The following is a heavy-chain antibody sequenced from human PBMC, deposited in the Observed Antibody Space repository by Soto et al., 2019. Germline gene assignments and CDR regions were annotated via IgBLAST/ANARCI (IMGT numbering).Heavy chain of an antibody. CDR1: SGSMSSHK. CDR2: IDYGGGP. J-gene: IGHJ6*02. CDR3: VRQGFGVRHGLVDV. Sequence: QVQLQESGPGLVKPSETLSLTCTVSSGSMSSHKWSWIRQPPGKGLEWIGYIDYGGGPSYNPSLRSRDTMSVDTSTQKFSLRLTSVTAAGTVVYYCVRQGFGVRHGLVDVWGQGTTITVSS. V-gene: IGHV4-59*08. D-gene: IGHD3-10*01.